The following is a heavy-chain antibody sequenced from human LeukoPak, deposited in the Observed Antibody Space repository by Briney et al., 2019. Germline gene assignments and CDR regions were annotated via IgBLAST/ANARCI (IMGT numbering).Heavy chain of an antibody. Sequence: SETLSLTCAVSGYSISSGYYWGWIRQPPGKGLEWIGSIYHSGSTYYNPSLKSRVTISVDTSKNQFSLKLSSVTAADTAVYYCARYRDILTGYDYWGQGTLVTVSS. J-gene: IGHJ4*02. CDR1: GYSISSGYY. CDR3: ARYRDILTGYDY. CDR2: IYHSGST. V-gene: IGHV4-38-2*01. D-gene: IGHD3-9*01.